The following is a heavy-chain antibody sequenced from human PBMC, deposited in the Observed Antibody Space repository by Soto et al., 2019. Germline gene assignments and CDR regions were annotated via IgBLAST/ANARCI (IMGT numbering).Heavy chain of an antibody. CDR1: GGSFSSGDYF. D-gene: IGHD6-13*01. J-gene: IGHJ4*02. CDR2: IYYSGST. V-gene: IGHV4-30-4*01. Sequence: QVQLQESGPGLVKPSQTLSLTCTVSGGSFSSGDYFRSWIRQPPGKGLEWSGYIYYSGSTYYNPSLMSRVTISVDTSKNQVALELSSVTAADTAVYYCARVKAGVVYWGQGTLVTVFS. CDR3: ARVKAGVVY.